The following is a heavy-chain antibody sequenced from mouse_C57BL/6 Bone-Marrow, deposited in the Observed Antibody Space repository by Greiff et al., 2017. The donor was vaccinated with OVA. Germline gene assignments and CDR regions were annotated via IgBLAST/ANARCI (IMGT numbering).Heavy chain of an antibody. D-gene: IGHD2-2*01. CDR2: IWTGGGT. CDR1: GFSLTSYA. Sequence: QVRLKQSGPGLVAPSQSLSITCTVSGFSLTSYAISWVRQPPGKGLEWLGVIWTGGGTNYNSALKSRLSISKDNSKSQVFLKMNSLQTDDTARYYCASHGYDVDYYAMDYWGQGTSVTVSS. J-gene: IGHJ4*01. CDR3: ASHGYDVDYYAMDY. V-gene: IGHV2-9-1*01.